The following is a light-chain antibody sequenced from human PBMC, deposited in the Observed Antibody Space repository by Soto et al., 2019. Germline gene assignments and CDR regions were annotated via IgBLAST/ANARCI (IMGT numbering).Light chain of an antibody. J-gene: IGKJ4*01. Sequence: EIVLTQSPGTLSLSPGERATLSCRASQSVRSNFLAWFQQKPGQARRLLIYGASSRATGIPDRFSGSGSGTDFTLTISRLEPEDFAVYYCQQYGSSPLTFGGGTKVDIK. CDR3: QQYGSSPLT. V-gene: IGKV3-20*01. CDR2: GAS. CDR1: QSVRSNF.